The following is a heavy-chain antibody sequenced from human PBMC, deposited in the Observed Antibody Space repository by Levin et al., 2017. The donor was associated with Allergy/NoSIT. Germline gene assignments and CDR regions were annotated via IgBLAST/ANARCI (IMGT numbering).Heavy chain of an antibody. Sequence: AGGSLRLSCAASGFTFSSYAMHWVRQAPGKGLEWVAVISYDGSNKYYADSVKGRFTISRDNSKNTLYLQMNSLRAEDTAVYYCAGMVDTAMELEGLYYYYGMDVWGQGTTVTVSS. D-gene: IGHD5-18*01. V-gene: IGHV3-30-3*01. J-gene: IGHJ6*02. CDR1: GFTFSSYA. CDR2: ISYDGSNK. CDR3: AGMVDTAMELEGLYYYYGMDV.